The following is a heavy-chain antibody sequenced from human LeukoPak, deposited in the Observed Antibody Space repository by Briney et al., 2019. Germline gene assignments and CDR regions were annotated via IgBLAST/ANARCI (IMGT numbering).Heavy chain of an antibody. J-gene: IGHJ4*02. D-gene: IGHD2-2*01. V-gene: IGHV3-23*01. Sequence: GGSLRLSCAASGFTFSSYAMSWVRQAPGKGLEWVSAISGSGGSTYYADSVKGRFTITRDNSKNTLYLQMNSLRAEDTAVYYCAKDPGDIVVVPAAYFDYWGQGTLVTVSS. CDR2: ISGSGGST. CDR1: GFTFSSYA. CDR3: AKDPGDIVVVPAAYFDY.